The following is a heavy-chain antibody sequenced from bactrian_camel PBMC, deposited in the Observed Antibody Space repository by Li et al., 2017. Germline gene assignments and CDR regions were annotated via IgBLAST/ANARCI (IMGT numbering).Heavy chain of an antibody. J-gene: IGHJ4*01. Sequence: HVQLVESGGGSVQPGGSLRLSCAASGFTFSSYGMTWVRRAPGKGFEWVSTINAAGSSTYYADSVKGRFTISRDNAKNTLDLQLNSLKTEDTAMYYCTKAAGYDCALCFGLYNAWGQGTQVTVS. CDR2: INAAGSST. V-gene: IGHV3S1*01. D-gene: IGHD2*01. CDR1: GFTFSSYG. CDR3: TKAAGYDCALCFGLYNA.